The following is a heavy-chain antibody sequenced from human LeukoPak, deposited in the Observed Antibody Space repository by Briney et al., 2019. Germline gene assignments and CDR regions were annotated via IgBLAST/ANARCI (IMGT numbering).Heavy chain of an antibody. J-gene: IGHJ4*02. CDR1: GFTFDDYA. D-gene: IGHD1-26*01. CDR2: ISWNSGSI. CDR3: AKDRAFYSGSYYDY. V-gene: IGHV3-9*01. Sequence: GGSLRLSCAASGFTFDDYAMHWVRQAPGKGLEWVSGISWNSGSIGYADSVKGRFTISRDNAKNSLYLQMNSLRAEDTALYYCAKDRAFYSGSYYDYWGQGTLVTVSS.